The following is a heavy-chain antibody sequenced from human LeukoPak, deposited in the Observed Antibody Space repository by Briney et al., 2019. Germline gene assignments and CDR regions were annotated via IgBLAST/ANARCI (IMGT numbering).Heavy chain of an antibody. CDR2: IYYSGST. D-gene: IGHD5-12*01. V-gene: IGHV4-59*08. CDR3: ARLRYSGYEDY. Sequence: SETLSLTCTVSGGSISSYYWSWIRQPPGKGLEWIGYIYYSGSTNYNPSLKGRVTISVDTSKNQFSLKLSSVTAADTAVYYCARLRYSGYEDYWGQGTLVTVSS. CDR1: GGSISSYY. J-gene: IGHJ4*02.